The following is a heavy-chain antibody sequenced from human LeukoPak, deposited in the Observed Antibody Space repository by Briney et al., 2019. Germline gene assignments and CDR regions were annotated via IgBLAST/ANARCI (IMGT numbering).Heavy chain of an antibody. J-gene: IGHJ4*02. V-gene: IGHV4-39*01. CDR3: ARISRLAGFDS. Sequence: SETLSLTCTVSGGSFSSIYYWGWIRQPPGKRLEWIASLFYSGTTYYNPSLKSRVTISVDTSKNQFSLKLRSVTAADTAVYHCARISRLAGFDSWGQGTLVTVSS. CDR2: LFYSGTT. CDR1: GGSFSSIYY. D-gene: IGHD3-3*01.